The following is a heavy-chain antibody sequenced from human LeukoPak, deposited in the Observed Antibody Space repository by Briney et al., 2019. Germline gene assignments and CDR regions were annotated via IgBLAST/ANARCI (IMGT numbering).Heavy chain of an antibody. D-gene: IGHD4-23*01. CDR2: INPNSGGT. CDR1: GYTLTELS. V-gene: IGHV1-2*02. CDR3: ARGPILYGGNSGSLND. J-gene: IGHJ4*02. Sequence: ASVKVSCKVHGYTLTELSMHWVRQAPGQGLEWMGWINPNSGGTNYAQKFQGRVTMTRDTSISTACMELSSLRSDDTAVYYCARGPILYGGNSGSLNDWGQGTLVTVSS.